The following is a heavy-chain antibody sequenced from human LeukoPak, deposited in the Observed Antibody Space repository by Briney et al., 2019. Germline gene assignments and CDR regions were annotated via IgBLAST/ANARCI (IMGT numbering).Heavy chain of an antibody. J-gene: IGHJ5*02. CDR2: IKQDGSEK. CDR3: ARDLHPPDIVVVVAADFGFDP. V-gene: IGHV3-7*03. CDR1: GFTFSSYW. Sequence: PGGSLRLSCAASGFTFSSYWMSWVRQAPGKGLEWVANIKQDGSEKYYVDSVKDRFTISRYNAKTSLYLKMNSLRAEDTAVYYCARDLHPPDIVVVVAADFGFDPWGQGTLVTVSS. D-gene: IGHD2-15*01.